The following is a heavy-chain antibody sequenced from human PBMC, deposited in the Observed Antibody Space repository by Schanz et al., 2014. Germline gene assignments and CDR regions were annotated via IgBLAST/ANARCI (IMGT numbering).Heavy chain of an antibody. D-gene: IGHD2-15*01. CDR3: VKDDRGDVVVVAANY. Sequence: VQLVESGGGVVQPERSLRLSCAASGFTFTTYAMTWVRQAPGKGLEWVSLIYSNGSTYYADSVKGRFIISRDNSKNTLCLQMSSLRAEDTAVYYCVKDDRGDVVVVAANYWGQGAQVIVSS. J-gene: IGHJ4*02. CDR2: IYSNGST. CDR1: GFTFTTYA. V-gene: IGHV3-23*03.